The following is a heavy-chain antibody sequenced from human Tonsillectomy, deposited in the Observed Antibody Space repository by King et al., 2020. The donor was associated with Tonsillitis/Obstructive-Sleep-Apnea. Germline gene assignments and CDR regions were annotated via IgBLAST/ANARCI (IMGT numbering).Heavy chain of an antibody. CDR3: ARGKILVDGMDV. CDR1: GGSISSYC. J-gene: IGHJ6*02. CDR2: IYYSGST. V-gene: IGHV4-59*01. D-gene: IGHD2-15*01. Sequence: VQLQESGPGLVKPSETLSLTCTVSGGSISSYCWSWIRQPPGKGLEWIGYIYYSGSTNYNPSLKSRVTISVDTSKNQFSLKLSSVTAADTAVYYCARGKILVDGMDVWGQGTTVTVSS.